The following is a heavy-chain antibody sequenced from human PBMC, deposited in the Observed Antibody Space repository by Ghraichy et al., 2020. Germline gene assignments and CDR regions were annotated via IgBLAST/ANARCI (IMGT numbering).Heavy chain of an antibody. CDR3: ASVEDTAMGSHYYDYARDV. J-gene: IGHJ6*02. V-gene: IGHV1-69*06. CDR2: IIPISVTA. CDR1: GGTFSSYA. D-gene: IGHD5-18*01. Sequence: SVKVSCKASGGTFSSYAISWVRQAPGQGLEWMGGIIPISVTANYAQKFQGRVTISADKATSTVYMQLSSLRFEDTAVYYCASVEDTAMGSHYYDYARDVWGQGTTVTVSS.